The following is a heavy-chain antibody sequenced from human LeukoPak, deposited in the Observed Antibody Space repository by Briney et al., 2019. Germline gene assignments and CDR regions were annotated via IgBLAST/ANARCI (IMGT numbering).Heavy chain of an antibody. V-gene: IGHV3-30-3*01. CDR2: ISYDGSNK. Sequence: GGSLRLSCAASGFTFSSYAMHWVRQAPGKGLEWVAVISYDGSNKYYADSVKGRLTISRDNSKNTLYLQMNSLRAEDTAVYYCARPYSSGWRDAFDIWGQGTMVTVSS. CDR3: ARPYSSGWRDAFDI. CDR1: GFTFSSYA. D-gene: IGHD6-19*01. J-gene: IGHJ3*02.